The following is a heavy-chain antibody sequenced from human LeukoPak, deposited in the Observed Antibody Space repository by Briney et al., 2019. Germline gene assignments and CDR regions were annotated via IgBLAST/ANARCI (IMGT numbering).Heavy chain of an antibody. Sequence: GGPLRLSCAASGFTLSSYAIHWVRQAPAKGLEWVAVISYDGSNKYYADSVKGRFTISRDNSKNTLYLQMNSLRAEDTAVYYCARETRIVGAIYFDYWGQGTLVTVSS. D-gene: IGHD1-26*01. V-gene: IGHV3-30*04. CDR3: ARETRIVGAIYFDY. J-gene: IGHJ4*02. CDR2: ISYDGSNK. CDR1: GFTLSSYA.